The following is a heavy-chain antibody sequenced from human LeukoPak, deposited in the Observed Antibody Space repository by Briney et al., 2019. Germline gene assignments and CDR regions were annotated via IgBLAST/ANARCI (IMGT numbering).Heavy chain of an antibody. CDR3: AKDPELQLWIAAFFDY. CDR2: ISGSGGST. CDR1: GFTFSSYA. Sequence: SGGSLRLSCAASGFTFSSYAMSWVRQAPGKGLEWVSAISGSGGSTYYADSVKGRFTISRDNSKNTLYLQVNSLGAEDTAVYYCAKDPELQLWIAAFFDYWGQGTLVTVSS. V-gene: IGHV3-23*01. J-gene: IGHJ4*02. D-gene: IGHD5-18*01.